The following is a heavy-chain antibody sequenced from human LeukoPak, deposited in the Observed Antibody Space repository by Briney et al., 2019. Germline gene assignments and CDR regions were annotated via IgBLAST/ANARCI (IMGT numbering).Heavy chain of an antibody. Sequence: GASVRVSCKASGYTFSTDGISWVRQAPGQGLGWMGWISAYNGNTNYAQKLQGRVTMTTDTATRTAYMELRSLRSDNTAVYYCARDLHSSGWYWFDPWGQGTLVTVSS. CDR2: ISAYNGNT. J-gene: IGHJ5*02. CDR1: GYTFSTDG. V-gene: IGHV1-18*01. D-gene: IGHD6-19*01. CDR3: ARDLHSSGWYWFDP.